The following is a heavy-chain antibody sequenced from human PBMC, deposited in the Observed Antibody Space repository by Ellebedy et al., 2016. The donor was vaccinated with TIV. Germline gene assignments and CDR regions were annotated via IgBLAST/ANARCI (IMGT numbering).Heavy chain of an antibody. CDR2: SRNKAKSYTT. CDR3: TTVVVVAATPAVDY. Sequence: GESLKISCAVSGFTFSDHYMDWVRLAPGKGPEWVGRSRNKAKSYTTDYAASVKGRFTISRDDSKNTLYLQMNSLKTEDTAVYYCTTVVVVAATPAVDYWGQGTLVTVSS. CDR1: GFTFSDHY. D-gene: IGHD2-15*01. V-gene: IGHV3-72*01. J-gene: IGHJ4*02.